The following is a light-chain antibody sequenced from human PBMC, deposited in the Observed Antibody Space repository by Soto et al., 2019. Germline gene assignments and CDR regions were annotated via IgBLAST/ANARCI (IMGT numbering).Light chain of an antibody. V-gene: IGLV2-14*01. J-gene: IGLJ1*01. CDR3: SSYTSSSTPYV. CDR1: SSDVGGYNY. Sequence: QSALTQPASVSGSPGQSITISCTGTSSDVGGYNYVSWYQQHPGKAPKLMIYEVSNRPSWVSNRFSGSMSGNTASLTISGLQADDDADYYCSSYTSSSTPYVFGTGTKLTVL. CDR2: EVS.